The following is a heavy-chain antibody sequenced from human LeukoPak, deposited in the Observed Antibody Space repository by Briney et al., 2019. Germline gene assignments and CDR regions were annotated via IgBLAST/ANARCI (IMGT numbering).Heavy chain of an antibody. Sequence: KAGGSLRLSCAASGFIFSNYGMHWVRQAPGKGLEWVGRLKSRGGGETADYSASGKGRFTVTRDDSQNTLYLQMNSLKIEDTAVYFCSWELDVSFGRRLEHWGQGTLVTVAS. D-gene: IGHD1-1*01. J-gene: IGHJ5*02. CDR1: GFIFSNYG. V-gene: IGHV3-15*01. CDR2: LKSRGGGETA. CDR3: SWELDVSFGRRLEH.